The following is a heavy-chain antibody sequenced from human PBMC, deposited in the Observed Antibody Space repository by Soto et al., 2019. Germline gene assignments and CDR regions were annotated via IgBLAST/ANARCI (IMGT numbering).Heavy chain of an antibody. CDR1: GGPLNGYH. J-gene: IGHJ6*02. CDR2: IYSSGTT. V-gene: IGHV4-4*07. D-gene: IGHD1-1*01. Sequence: SETLSLTCTVSGGPLNGYHWSWIRQPAGKGLEWIGRIYSSGTTNHNPSLRSRVTMSVDTSNNQFSLRLTSVTAADTAVYYCARNALSALDVWRQGTTVTVSS. CDR3: ARNALSALDV.